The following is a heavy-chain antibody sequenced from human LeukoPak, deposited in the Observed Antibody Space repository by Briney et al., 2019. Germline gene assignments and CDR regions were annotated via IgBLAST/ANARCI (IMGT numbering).Heavy chain of an antibody. CDR3: ARVFQLWPYDAFDI. CDR2: IYISGST. V-gene: IGHV4-61*02. Sequence: KASETLSLTCTVSGGSISSGSYYWSWIRQPAGKGLEWIGRIYISGSTNYNPSLKSRVTISVDTSKNQFSLKLSSVTAADTAVYYCARVFQLWPYDAFDIWGQGTMVTVSS. CDR1: GGSISSGSYY. D-gene: IGHD5-18*01. J-gene: IGHJ3*02.